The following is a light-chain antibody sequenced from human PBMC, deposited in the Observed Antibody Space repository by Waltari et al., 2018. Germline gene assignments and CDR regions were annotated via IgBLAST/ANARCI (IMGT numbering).Light chain of an antibody. CDR2: WAS. J-gene: IGKJ1*01. CDR1: QTVLYSSKNKNY. Sequence: DIVMTQSPDSLAVSLGARATIHCKSSQTVLYSSKNKNYLAWYQQKPGQPPKLLIYWASTRESGVPDRFSGSGSGTDFTLTISSLQAEDVAVYYCQQYWSTPWTFGRGTKVEIK. CDR3: QQYWSTPWT. V-gene: IGKV4-1*01.